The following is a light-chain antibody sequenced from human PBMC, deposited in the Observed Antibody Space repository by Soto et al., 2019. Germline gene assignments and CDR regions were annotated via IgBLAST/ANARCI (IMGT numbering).Light chain of an antibody. CDR1: SSDVGGYNS. CDR3: SSYTTGGSYV. Sequence: QSALTQPASVSGSPGLSIAISCTGTSSDVGGYNSVSWYQQHPGKAPKLMIYDVSNRPSGVSNRFSGSKSGNTASLTISGLQAVDEGDYYCSSYTTGGSYVFGTGTKLTVL. CDR2: DVS. V-gene: IGLV2-14*01. J-gene: IGLJ1*01.